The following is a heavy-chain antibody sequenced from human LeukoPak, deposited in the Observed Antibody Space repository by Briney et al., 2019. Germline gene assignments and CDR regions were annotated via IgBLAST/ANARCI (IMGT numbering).Heavy chain of an antibody. V-gene: IGHV4-38-2*02. D-gene: IGHD4-17*01. CDR2: IFHSGNT. CDR1: HYSISSGYY. Sequence: SETLSLTCTVSHYSISSGYYWGWIRQPPGKGLEWIGSIFHSGNTYYNPSLKSRVTISVDTSKNQFSLKLSSVTAADTAVYYCARGGRVYADLKIDYWGQGTLVTVSS. CDR3: ARGGRVYADLKIDY. J-gene: IGHJ4*02.